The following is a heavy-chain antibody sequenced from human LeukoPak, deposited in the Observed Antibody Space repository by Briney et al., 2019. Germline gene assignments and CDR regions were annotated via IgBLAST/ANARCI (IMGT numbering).Heavy chain of an antibody. Sequence: GGSLRLSCAAPGFTFSSYWMHWVRQAPGKGLVWVSRINSDGSSTSYADSVKGRFTISRDNAKNTLYLQMNSLRAEDTAVYYCARDHSYYDISGPRFDYWGQGTRVTVSS. D-gene: IGHD3-9*01. J-gene: IGHJ4*02. CDR1: GFTFSSYW. V-gene: IGHV3-74*01. CDR3: ARDHSYYDISGPRFDY. CDR2: INSDGSST.